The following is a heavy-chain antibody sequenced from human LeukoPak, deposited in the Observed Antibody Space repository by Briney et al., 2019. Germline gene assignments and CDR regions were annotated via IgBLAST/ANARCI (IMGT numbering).Heavy chain of an antibody. CDR3: AREGGYSHAFDY. CDR1: GFTFNRYW. J-gene: IGHJ4*02. V-gene: IGHV3-7*01. Sequence: PGGSLRLSCAASGFTFNRYWMSWVRQAPGKGLEWVAQIKSDGSEEYYADSVRGRFTISRDNAKNTPYLQMNSMRAEDTAVYYCAREGGYSHAFDYWGQGTLVTVSS. D-gene: IGHD3-22*01. CDR2: IKSDGSEE.